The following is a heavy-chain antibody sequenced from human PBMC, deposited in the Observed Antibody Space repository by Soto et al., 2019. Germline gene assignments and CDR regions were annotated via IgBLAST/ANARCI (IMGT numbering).Heavy chain of an antibody. V-gene: IGHV4-39*01. Sequence: QLQLQESGPGLVKPSETLSLTCTVSGGSISSSSYYWGWIRQPPGKGLEWIGSIYYSGTTYYNPSLTSRVTVSVSTSKNQFSLKMSSVTAADTAVYYCARNFGESSSWYVYFDLWGQGSLVTVSS. J-gene: IGHJ4*02. D-gene: IGHD6-13*01. CDR2: IYYSGTT. CDR3: ARNFGESSSWYVYFDL. CDR1: GGSISSSSYY.